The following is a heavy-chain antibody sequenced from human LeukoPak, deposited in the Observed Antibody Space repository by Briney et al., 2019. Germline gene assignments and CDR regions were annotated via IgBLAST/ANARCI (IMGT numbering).Heavy chain of an antibody. J-gene: IGHJ4*02. CDR2: IYSSGST. CDR1: GGSISSSY. CDR3: ARYVLGHYFDY. D-gene: IGHD3-16*01. V-gene: IGHV4-4*07. Sequence: SETLSLTCTVSGGSISSSYWSWIRQPAGKGLEWIGRIYSSGSTSYNPSLRSRVSMSVDTSKNQFSLNLGSVTAADTAVYYCARYVLGHYFDYWGQGTLVTVSS.